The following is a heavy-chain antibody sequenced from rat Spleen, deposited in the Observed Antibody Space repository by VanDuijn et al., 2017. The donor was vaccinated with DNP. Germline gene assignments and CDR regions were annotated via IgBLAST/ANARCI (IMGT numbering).Heavy chain of an antibody. CDR3: TSDSLNSSSFVY. V-gene: IGHV2-63*01. Sequence: QVQLKESGPGLVQPSETLSLTCTVSGFSLTTYSVSWVRQPSGKGPEWMGKMWYDGDTAYTSALKSRLSISRDTSKSQVFLKMNSLQTDDTGTYYCTSDSLNSSSFVYWGQGSLVTVSS. CDR1: GFSLTTYS. J-gene: IGHJ3*01. CDR2: MWYDGDT. D-gene: IGHD1-2*01.